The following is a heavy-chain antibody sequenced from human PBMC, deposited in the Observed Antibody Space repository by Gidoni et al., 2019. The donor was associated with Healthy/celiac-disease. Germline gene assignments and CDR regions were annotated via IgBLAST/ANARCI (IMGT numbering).Heavy chain of an antibody. CDR2: ISYDGSNK. V-gene: IGHV3-30*18. J-gene: IGHJ6*02. CDR1: GSPFSSYV. D-gene: IGHD2-2*01. Sequence: VQLVESGGGVVQPGRSLILSCAAPGSPFSSYVLHWVRQAPGKGLACVAVISYDGSNKYYADSVKGRFTISRDNSKNTLYLQMNSLRAEDTAVYYCAKDITCSSTSCYVGYYYGMDVWGQGTTVTVSS. CDR3: AKDITCSSTSCYVGYYYGMDV.